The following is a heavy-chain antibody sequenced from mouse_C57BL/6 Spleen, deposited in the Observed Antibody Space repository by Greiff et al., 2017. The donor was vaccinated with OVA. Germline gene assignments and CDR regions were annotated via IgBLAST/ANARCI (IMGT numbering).Heavy chain of an antibody. V-gene: IGHV5-17*01. J-gene: IGHJ4*01. CDR2: ISSGSSTI. D-gene: IGHD1-1*01. CDR3: ARPYGSSPYYAMVY. Sequence: DVMLVESGGGLVKPGGSLKLSCAASGFTFSDYGMHWVRQAPEKGLEWVAYISSGSSTIYYADTVKGRFTISRDNAKNTLFLQMTSLRSEDTAMFYCARPYGSSPYYAMVYWGQGTSVTVSS. CDR1: GFTFSDYG.